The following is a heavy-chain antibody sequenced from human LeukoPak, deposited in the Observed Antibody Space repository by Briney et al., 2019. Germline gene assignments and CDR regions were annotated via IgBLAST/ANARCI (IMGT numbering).Heavy chain of an antibody. CDR1: GITFSSYA. V-gene: IGHV3-23*01. CDR3: ARVPVSGSSSY. CDR2: VSGSGGST. Sequence: SGGSLRLSCAASGITFSSYAMSWVRQAPGKGLEWVSGVSGSGGSTYYADSVEGRFTISRDNSKNTLYLQMNSLRVEDTAVYYCARVPVSGSSSYWGQGTLVTVS. J-gene: IGHJ4*02. D-gene: IGHD1-26*01.